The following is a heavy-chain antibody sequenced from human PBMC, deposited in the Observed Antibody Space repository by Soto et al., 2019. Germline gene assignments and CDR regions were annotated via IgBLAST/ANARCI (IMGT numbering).Heavy chain of an antibody. CDR2: IYYSGSI. J-gene: IGHJ5*02. CDR1: GGSISSSSYY. CDR3: ARQRSGWYNWFDP. Sequence: QLQLQESGPGLVKPSETLSLTCSVSGGSISSSSYYWGWIRQPPGKGLEWIGSIYYSGSIYYNPSLKMRVTISVDTSKNQFSLKLSSVTAAETAVYYCARQRSGWYNWFDPWGQGTLVTVSS. V-gene: IGHV4-39*01. D-gene: IGHD6-19*01.